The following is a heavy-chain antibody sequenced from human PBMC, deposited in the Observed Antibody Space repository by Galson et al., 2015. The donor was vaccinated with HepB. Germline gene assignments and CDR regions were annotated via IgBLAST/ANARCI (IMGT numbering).Heavy chain of an antibody. CDR3: AKGRGPLEYYFDY. V-gene: IGHV3-30*18. CDR2: VSYDGSNK. Sequence: SLRLSCAASGFTFSSYGMHWVRQAPGKGLEWVAVVSYDGSNKYYADSVKGRFTISRDNSKNTLYLQMSGLRAEDTAVYYCAKGRGPLEYYFDYWGQGTLVTVSS. CDR1: GFTFSSYG. J-gene: IGHJ4*02.